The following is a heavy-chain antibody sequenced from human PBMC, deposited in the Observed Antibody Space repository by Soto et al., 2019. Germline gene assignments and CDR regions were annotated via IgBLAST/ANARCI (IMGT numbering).Heavy chain of an antibody. V-gene: IGHV4-59*01. D-gene: IGHD6-19*01. CDR2: IYYSGST. CDR1: GGSISSYY. CDR3: ARVGFGSGWYGYAFDI. Sequence: PSETLSLTCTVSGGSISSYYWSWIRQPPGKGLEWIGYIYYSGSTNYNPSLKSRVTISVDTSKNQFSLKLSSVTAADTAVYYCARVGFGSGWYGYAFDIWGQGTMVTVSS. J-gene: IGHJ3*02.